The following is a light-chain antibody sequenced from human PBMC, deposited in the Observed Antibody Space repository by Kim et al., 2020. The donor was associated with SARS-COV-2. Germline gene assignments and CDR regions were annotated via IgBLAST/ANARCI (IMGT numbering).Light chain of an antibody. CDR2: EVS. CDR3: CSYAGSSTFGV. V-gene: IGLV2-23*02. CDR1: SSDVGSYNL. Sequence: QPITLSCTGTSSDVGSYNLVSWYQQHPGKAPKLMIYEVSKRPSGVSNRFSGSKSGNTASLTISGLQAEDEADYYCCSYAGSSTFGVFGGGTQLTVL. J-gene: IGLJ3*02.